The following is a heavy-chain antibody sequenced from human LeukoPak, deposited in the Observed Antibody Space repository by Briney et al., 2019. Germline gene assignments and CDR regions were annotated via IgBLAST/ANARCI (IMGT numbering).Heavy chain of an antibody. V-gene: IGHV3-21*01. D-gene: IGHD4-17*01. CDR2: ISSSSSYK. CDR3: ARQVADYGDYVHYYYYYYMDV. J-gene: IGHJ6*03. Sequence: GGSLRLSCAASGFTFSSYSMNWVRQAPGKGLEWVSYISSSSSYKYYADSVKGRFTISRDNAKNSLYLQMNSLRAEDTAVYYCARQVADYGDYVHYYYYYYMDVWGKGTTVTVSS. CDR1: GFTFSSYS.